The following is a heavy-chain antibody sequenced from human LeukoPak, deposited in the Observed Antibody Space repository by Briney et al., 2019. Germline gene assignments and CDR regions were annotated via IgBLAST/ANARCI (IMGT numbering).Heavy chain of an antibody. V-gene: IGHV1-69*13. D-gene: IGHD6-13*01. CDR1: GGTFSSYA. J-gene: IGHJ5*02. CDR2: IIPIFGTA. Sequence: SVKVSCKASGGTFSSYAISWVRQAPGQGLEWMGGIIPIFGTANYAQKFQGRVTITADESTSTAYMELSSLRSEDTAVYYCARRRGLLAANRNWFDPWGQGTLVTVSS. CDR3: ARRRGLLAANRNWFDP.